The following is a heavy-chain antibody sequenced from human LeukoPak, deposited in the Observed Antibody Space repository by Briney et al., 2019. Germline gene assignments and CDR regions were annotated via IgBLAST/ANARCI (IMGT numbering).Heavy chain of an antibody. J-gene: IGHJ4*02. V-gene: IGHV4-34*01. CDR3: ARGLGSYYYDSSGQRFDY. CDR2: INHSGST. CDR1: GGSFSGYY. D-gene: IGHD3-22*01. Sequence: KPSETLSLTCAVYGGSFSGYYWSWIRQPPGKGLEWIGEINHSGSTNYNPSLKSRVTISVDTSKNQFSLKLSSVTAADTAVYYCARGLGSYYYDSSGQRFDYWGQGTLVTVSS.